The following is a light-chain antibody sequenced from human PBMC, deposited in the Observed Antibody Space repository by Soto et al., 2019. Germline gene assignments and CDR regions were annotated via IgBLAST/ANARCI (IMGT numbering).Light chain of an antibody. V-gene: IGLV2-14*03. CDR1: SSDFGDNDV. CDR3: SSYTTSNTLL. CDR2: NVN. J-gene: IGLJ2*01. Sequence: QSALTQPASVSGSPGQSITISCTEASSDFGDNDVLSWYHQHPAKAPKLVMHNVNVRPSGVSNRFSGSKSGNTASLTISGLPAEDEGDYYCSSYTTSNTLLFAGGTKLTVL.